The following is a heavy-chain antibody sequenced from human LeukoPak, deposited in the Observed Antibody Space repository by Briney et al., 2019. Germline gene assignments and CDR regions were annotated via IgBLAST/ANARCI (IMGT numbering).Heavy chain of an antibody. Sequence: SGGSLRLSCAASGFTFSRIAMTWVRQAPGKGLEWVSTIRSNGDTAYNADSVRGRFAISRDNSKNALFLQMNSLRVGDTAIYYCAKGQELDDGVFDSWGQGTLVTVSS. CDR3: AKGQELDDGVFDS. J-gene: IGHJ4*02. V-gene: IGHV3-23*01. CDR2: IRSNGDTA. D-gene: IGHD1-1*01. CDR1: GFTFSRIA.